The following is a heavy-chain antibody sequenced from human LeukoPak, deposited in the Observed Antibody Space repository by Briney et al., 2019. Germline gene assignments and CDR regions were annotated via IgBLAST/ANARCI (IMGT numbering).Heavy chain of an antibody. D-gene: IGHD4-17*01. CDR3: ARTLRSTPVYFDC. V-gene: IGHV1-18*01. Sequence: ASVKVSCKASGYTFTSYGISWVRQAPGQGLEWMGWISAYNGNTNYAQKLQGRVTMTTDASTSTAYMELRSLRSDDTALYYCARTLRSTPVYFDCWGQGTLVTVSS. CDR1: GYTFTSYG. J-gene: IGHJ4*02. CDR2: ISAYNGNT.